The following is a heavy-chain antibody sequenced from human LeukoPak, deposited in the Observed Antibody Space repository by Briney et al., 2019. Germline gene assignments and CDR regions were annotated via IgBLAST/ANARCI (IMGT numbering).Heavy chain of an antibody. CDR3: ATDYGGNWAY. J-gene: IGHJ4*02. V-gene: IGHV1-69-2*01. D-gene: IGHD4-23*01. CDR1: GYTFTYYY. Sequence: ASVKVSCKVSGYTFTYYYMHWVQQAPGKGLEWMGLVDPEDGETIYAEKFQGRVTITADTSTDTAYMELSSLRSEDTAVYYCATDYGGNWAYWGQGTLVTVSS. CDR2: VDPEDGET.